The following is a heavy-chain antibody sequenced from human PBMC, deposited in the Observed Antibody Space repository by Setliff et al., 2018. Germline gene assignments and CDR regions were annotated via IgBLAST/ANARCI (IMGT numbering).Heavy chain of an antibody. CDR3: ARAPSVELVTIRTNSWFTY. D-gene: IGHD5-18*01. CDR2: ISVHNGDT. V-gene: IGHV1-18*01. Sequence: ASVKVSCKASGYTFRNYAFAWVRQAPGQGLEWVGWISVHNGDTNYAQKFQGRVTLTTDTSTSTAYMELRSLTSDDSAFYYCARAPSVELVTIRTNSWFTYWGQGTLVTSP. J-gene: IGHJ4*02. CDR1: GYTFRNYA.